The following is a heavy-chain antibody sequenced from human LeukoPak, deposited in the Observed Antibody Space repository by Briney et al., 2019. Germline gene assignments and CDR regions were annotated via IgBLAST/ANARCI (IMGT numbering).Heavy chain of an antibody. Sequence: SETLSLTCTVSGGSISSSSYYWGWIRQPPGKGLEYIGSIYFTGSTYYNPSLKSRVTISIDTSKNQFSLKLSPVTAADTAVYYCARILGGNSGHLGYCNTWGQGTLVTVSS. V-gene: IGHV4-39*07. J-gene: IGHJ4*02. CDR3: ARILGGNSGHLGYCNT. CDR2: IYFTGST. CDR1: GGSISSSSYY. D-gene: IGHD2-15*01.